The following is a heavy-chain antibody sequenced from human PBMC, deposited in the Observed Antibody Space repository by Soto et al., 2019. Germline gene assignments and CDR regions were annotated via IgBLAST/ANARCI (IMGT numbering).Heavy chain of an antibody. Sequence: PSETLSLTCTVSGGSISSGDYYWSWIRQPPGKGLEWIGYIYYSGSTYYNPSLKSRVTISVDTSKNQFSLKLSSVTAADTAVYYCAREEYQLPQGVWLDPWGQGTLVTVSS. V-gene: IGHV4-30-4*01. J-gene: IGHJ5*02. CDR1: GGSISSGDYY. D-gene: IGHD2-2*01. CDR3: AREEYQLPQGVWLDP. CDR2: IYYSGST.